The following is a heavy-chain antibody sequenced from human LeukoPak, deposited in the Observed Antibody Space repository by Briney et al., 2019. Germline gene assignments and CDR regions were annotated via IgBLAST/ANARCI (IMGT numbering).Heavy chain of an antibody. CDR1: GDSITSDGYY. CDR2: IYTSGST. J-gene: IGHJ6*03. V-gene: IGHV4-61*02. CDR3: ARENIVVENHFYYYMDV. D-gene: IGHD2-15*01. Sequence: SETLSLTCSVSGDSITSDGYYWSWIRQPAGKGLEWIGRIYTSGSTNYNPSLKSRVTMSVDTPKDQFSLKLSSVTAADTAVSYCARENIVVENHFYYYMDVWGKGTTVTVSS.